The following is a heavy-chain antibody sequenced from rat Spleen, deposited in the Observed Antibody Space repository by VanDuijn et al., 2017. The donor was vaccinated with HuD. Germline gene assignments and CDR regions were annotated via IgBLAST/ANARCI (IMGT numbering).Heavy chain of an antibody. Sequence: EVQLAESGGGLVQPGRSLKLSCAASGFTFSDYYMAWVRQAPKKGLEWVAYISYDGESTYYRDSVKGRFTISRDNSKSTLYLQMDSLRSEDTATYYCTRENWVFDYWGQGVMVTVSS. V-gene: IGHV5-20*01. CDR2: ISYDGEST. CDR3: TRENWVFDY. J-gene: IGHJ2*01. CDR1: GFTFSDYY. D-gene: IGHD5-1*01.